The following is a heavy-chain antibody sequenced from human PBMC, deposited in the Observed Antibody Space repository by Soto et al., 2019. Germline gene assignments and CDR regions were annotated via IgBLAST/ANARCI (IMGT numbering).Heavy chain of an antibody. V-gene: IGHV3-21*01. Sequence: SLRLSCAASGFTFSSYSMNWVRQAPGKGLEWVSSISSSSSYIYYADSVKGRFTISRDNAKNSLYLQMNSLRAEDTAVYYCARGMNYYDSSGYWVGAFDIWGQGTMVTVSS. CDR1: GFTFSSYS. CDR3: ARGMNYYDSSGYWVGAFDI. CDR2: ISSSSSYI. D-gene: IGHD3-22*01. J-gene: IGHJ3*02.